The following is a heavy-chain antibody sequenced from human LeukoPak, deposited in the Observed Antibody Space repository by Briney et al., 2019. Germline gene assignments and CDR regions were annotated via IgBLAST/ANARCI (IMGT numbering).Heavy chain of an antibody. Sequence: PGGSLRLSCAASGFTFSNYAMSWVRQAPGKGLEWVSAISGSGGSTYYADSVKGRFTISRDNSKNTLYLQMNSLRAEDTAVYYCAKWRGGYYDFWSGYPNWFDPWGQGTLVTVSS. J-gene: IGHJ5*02. D-gene: IGHD3-3*01. CDR2: ISGSGGST. CDR1: GFTFSNYA. V-gene: IGHV3-23*01. CDR3: AKWRGGYYDFWSGYPNWFDP.